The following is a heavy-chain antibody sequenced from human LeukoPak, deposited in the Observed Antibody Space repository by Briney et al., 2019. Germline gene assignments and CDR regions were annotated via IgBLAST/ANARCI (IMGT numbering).Heavy chain of an antibody. J-gene: IGHJ4*02. CDR2: IYSGGST. Sequence: PGRSLRLSCAASGFTVSSNYMSWVRRAPGKGLEWVSIIYSGGSTYYADSVKGRFTISRDNSKNTLYLQMNSLRAEDTAVYYCARVATGANVFDYWGQGIMVTVSS. CDR1: GFTVSSNY. V-gene: IGHV3-53*01. CDR3: ARVATGANVFDY. D-gene: IGHD4/OR15-4a*01.